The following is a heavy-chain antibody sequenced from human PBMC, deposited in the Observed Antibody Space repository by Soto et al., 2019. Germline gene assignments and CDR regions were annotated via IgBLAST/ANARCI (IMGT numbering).Heavy chain of an antibody. D-gene: IGHD3-16*01. CDR1: GYTFTEYY. V-gene: IGHV1-2*04. J-gene: IGHJ6*02. CDR2: ISPNSGRT. CDR3: AMVDVYVTPSPQDV. Sequence: QEQLVQSGAEVKKPGASVKVSCKGSGYTFTEYYIHWVRQAPGRGLEWMGWISPNSGRTKSAQKFQGWVTMTEDTSIATVYMELNGLKSDDTAIYYCAMVDVYVTPSPQDVWGQGTTVIVSS.